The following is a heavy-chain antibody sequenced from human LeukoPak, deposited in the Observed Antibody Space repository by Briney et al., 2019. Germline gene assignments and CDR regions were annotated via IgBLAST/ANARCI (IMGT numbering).Heavy chain of an antibody. V-gene: IGHV3-7*01. D-gene: IGHD2-15*01. J-gene: IGHJ4*02. CDR1: GFTFRTYW. CDR3: ASDRGWSQFDY. Sequence: GGSLRLSCVASGFTFRTYWMSWVRQAPGKGLEWVANIKEDGSRKNYVDPVKGRFSISRDNAKNSLYLQMNSLRAEDTAVYYCASDRGWSQFDYWGQGTLVTVSS. CDR2: IKEDGSRK.